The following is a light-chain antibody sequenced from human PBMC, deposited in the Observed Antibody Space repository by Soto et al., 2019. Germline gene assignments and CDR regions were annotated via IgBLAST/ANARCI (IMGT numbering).Light chain of an antibody. J-gene: IGKJ1*01. CDR3: QQYNNWPPTWT. V-gene: IGKV3-15*01. CDR2: GAS. CDR1: QRVSSN. Sequence: EIVMTQSPATLSVSPGERATLSCRASQRVSSNLAWYQQKPGQAPRLLIYGASTRATGIPARFSGSGSGTEFTLTISSLQSEDCAVYYCQQYNNWPPTWTFGQGTKVEIK.